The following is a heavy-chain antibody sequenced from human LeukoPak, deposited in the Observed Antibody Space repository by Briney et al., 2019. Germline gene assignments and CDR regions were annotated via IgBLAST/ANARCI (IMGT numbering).Heavy chain of an antibody. CDR1: GYTFTTYA. V-gene: IGHV1-3*01. D-gene: IGHD2-8*02. J-gene: IGHJ4*02. CDR2: INAGNGNT. CDR3: ARDDTGFLNS. Sequence: ASVKVSCKASGYTFTTYAIYWVRQAPGQGLEWMGWINAGNGNTKYSLKFQGRVTINRDTSASTVYMDLTSLTSEDTAVYYCARDDTGFLNSWGQGTLVTVSS.